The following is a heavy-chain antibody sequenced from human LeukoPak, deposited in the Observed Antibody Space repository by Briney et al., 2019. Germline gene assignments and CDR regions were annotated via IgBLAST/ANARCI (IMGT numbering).Heavy chain of an antibody. CDR3: AELGITMIGGV. CDR1: GFTFSDYY. J-gene: IGHJ6*04. V-gene: IGHV3-11*04. Sequence: GGSLRLSCAVSGFTFSDYYMNWIRQAPGKGLEWVSYISSSGSTIYYADSVKGRFTISRDSAKNSLYLQMNSLRAEDTAVYYCAELGITMIGGVWGKGTTVTISS. CDR2: ISSSGSTI. D-gene: IGHD3-10*02.